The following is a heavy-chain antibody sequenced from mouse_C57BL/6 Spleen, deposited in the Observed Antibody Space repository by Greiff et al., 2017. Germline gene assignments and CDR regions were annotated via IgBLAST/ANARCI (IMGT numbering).Heavy chain of an antibody. D-gene: IGHD3-2*02. CDR2: IYPGSGST. V-gene: IGHV1-55*01. Sequence: QVQLQQPGAELVKPGASVKMSCKASGYTFTSYWITWVKQRPGQGLEWIGDIYPGSGSTNYNEKFKSKATLSVDTSSSTAYLQLSSLTSEDSAVYYCATQLRVPYYFDYWGQGTTLTVSS. CDR3: ATQLRVPYYFDY. J-gene: IGHJ2*01. CDR1: GYTFTSYW.